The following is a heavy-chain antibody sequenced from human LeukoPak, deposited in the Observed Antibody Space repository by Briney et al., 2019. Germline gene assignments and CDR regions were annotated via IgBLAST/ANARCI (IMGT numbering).Heavy chain of an antibody. V-gene: IGHV3-21*06. CDR3: ARAAGHYFDY. D-gene: IGHD3-10*01. CDR1: GFTFRSYS. CDR2: ITCTSGDM. J-gene: IGHJ4*02. Sequence: PGGSLRLSCAASGFTFRSYSMNWVRQAPGKGLEWVSFITCTSGDMLYADSVKGRFTISRDNAKNTLYLQMNSLRAEDTAVYFCARAAGHYFDYWGQGSLLTVSS.